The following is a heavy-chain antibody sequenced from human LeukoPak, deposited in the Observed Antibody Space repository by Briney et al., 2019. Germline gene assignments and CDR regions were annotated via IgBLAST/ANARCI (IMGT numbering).Heavy chain of an antibody. J-gene: IGHJ5*02. CDR1: GFTFDDYA. Sequence: PGRSLRLSCAASGFTFDDYAMHWVRQAPGKGLEWVSGISWNSGSIGYADSVKGRFTIPRDNAKNSLYLQMNSLRAEDTALYYCAKDRDYDILTAKNWFDPWGQGTLVTVSS. D-gene: IGHD3-9*01. CDR3: AKDRDYDILTAKNWFDP. CDR2: ISWNSGSI. V-gene: IGHV3-9*01.